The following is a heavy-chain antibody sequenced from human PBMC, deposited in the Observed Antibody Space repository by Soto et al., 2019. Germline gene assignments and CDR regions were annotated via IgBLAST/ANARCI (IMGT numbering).Heavy chain of an antibody. CDR2: IIPIFGTA. D-gene: IGHD2-15*01. V-gene: IGHV1-69*13. CDR1: GGTFSSYA. Sequence: SVKVSCKASGGTFSSYAISWVRQAPGQGLEWMGGIIPIFGTANYAQKFQGRVTITADESTSTAYMELSSLGSEDTAVYYCARDDCSGGSCYYYYGMDVWGQGTTVTVSS. CDR3: ARDDCSGGSCYYYYGMDV. J-gene: IGHJ6*02.